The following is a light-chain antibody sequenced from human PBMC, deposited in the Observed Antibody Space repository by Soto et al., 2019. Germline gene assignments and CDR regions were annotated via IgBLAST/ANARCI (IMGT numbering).Light chain of an antibody. Sequence: EIVLTQSPCTLSLSPGERATLSCRASQNVDSNYLAWYQQKPGQAPRLLIYGASSRATGIPDRFSGSGSGTDFTLTISRLEPEDFAVYYCQQYGSSPLFGQGTKVDIK. CDR2: GAS. V-gene: IGKV3-20*01. CDR3: QQYGSSPL. CDR1: QNVDSNY. J-gene: IGKJ1*01.